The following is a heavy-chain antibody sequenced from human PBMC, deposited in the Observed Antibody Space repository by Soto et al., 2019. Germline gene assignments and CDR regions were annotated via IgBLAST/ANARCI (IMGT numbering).Heavy chain of an antibody. CDR2: ISTTSYYT. CDR3: ARVRDLSSSWSFDY. J-gene: IGHJ4*02. V-gene: IGHV3-11*06. D-gene: IGHD6-13*01. CDR1: GFTFSDYY. Sequence: GGSLRLSCAASGFTFSDYYMTWIPQAPGEGLEWNSYISTTSYYTNYADSVKGRFSISRGNAKNSLYLQMNSLRAEDTAVYPCARVRDLSSSWSFDYWGQGTLVTVSS.